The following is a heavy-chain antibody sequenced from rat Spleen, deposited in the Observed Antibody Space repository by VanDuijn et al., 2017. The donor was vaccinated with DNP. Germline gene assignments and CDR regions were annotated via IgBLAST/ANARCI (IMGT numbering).Heavy chain of an antibody. CDR3: ATHGITIAAHYYAMDA. V-gene: IGHV5-29*01. Sequence: EVQLVESGGGLVQPGRSLKLSCAASGFTFSNYGMAWVRQAPTKGLEWVATITSDGSSTYYRVSVKGRFTISRDNAKSTLYLQMDSLRSEDTTTYYCATHGITIAAHYYAMDAWGQGTSVTVSS. CDR2: ITSDGSST. J-gene: IGHJ4*01. CDR1: GFTFSNYG. D-gene: IGHD1-2*01.